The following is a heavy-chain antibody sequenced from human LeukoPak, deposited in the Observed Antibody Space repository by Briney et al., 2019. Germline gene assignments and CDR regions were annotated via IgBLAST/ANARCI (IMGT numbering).Heavy chain of an antibody. V-gene: IGHV4-59*01. CDR3: ARDQEYYFDY. CDR2: IYYSGST. D-gene: IGHD3-10*01. J-gene: IGHJ4*02. Sequence: SETLSLTCTVSGGSISSYYWSWIRQPPGKGLEWIGYIYYSGSTNYNPSLKSRDTISVDTSKNQFSLKLSSVTAADTAVYYCARDQEYYFDYWGQGTLVTVSS. CDR1: GGSISSYY.